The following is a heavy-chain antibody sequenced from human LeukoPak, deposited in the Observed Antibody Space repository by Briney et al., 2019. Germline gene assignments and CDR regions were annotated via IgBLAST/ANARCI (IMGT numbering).Heavy chain of an antibody. V-gene: IGHV3-7*05. CDR3: AGSSGWARYFDY. CDR2: IKQDGSEK. D-gene: IGHD6-19*01. Sequence: GGSLRLSCAVSGDYWMSWVRQAPGKGLEWVANIKQDGSEKYYMDSVKGRFTISRDNAKNSLYLQMNSLRAEDTAVYYCAGSSGWARYFDYWGQGTLVTVSS. CDR1: GDYW. J-gene: IGHJ4*02.